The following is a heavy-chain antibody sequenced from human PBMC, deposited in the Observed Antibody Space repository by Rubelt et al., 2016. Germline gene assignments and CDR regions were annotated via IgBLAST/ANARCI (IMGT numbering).Heavy chain of an antibody. CDR1: GFTFSSYA. J-gene: IGHJ4*02. D-gene: IGHD6-19*01. CDR3: ARDRRYSSDPWGDY. CDR2: IRGSGGSS. V-gene: IGHV3-23*01. Sequence: LESGGGFVQPGGSLRLACAASGFTFSSYAMIWVRQTPEKGLEWVSGIRGSGGSSLYADSVKGRFTISRDNAKNSLYLQMNSLRAEDTAVYYCARDRRYSSDPWGDYWGQGNLGSVAS.